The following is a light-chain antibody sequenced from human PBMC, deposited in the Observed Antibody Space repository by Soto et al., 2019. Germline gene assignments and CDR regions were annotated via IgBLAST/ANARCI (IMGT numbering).Light chain of an antibody. CDR3: AAWDDSLNGVV. Sequence: QSVLTQPPSVSGAPRQRVTISCSGSNSNIGNNEVNWYQQFPGKAPKLLIYYDDLRPSGVSARFSGSQSGASASLAISGLPSEDEAVYYCAAWDDSLNGVVVGGGTKVTVL. CDR2: YDD. J-gene: IGLJ3*02. V-gene: IGLV1-36*01. CDR1: NSNIGNNE.